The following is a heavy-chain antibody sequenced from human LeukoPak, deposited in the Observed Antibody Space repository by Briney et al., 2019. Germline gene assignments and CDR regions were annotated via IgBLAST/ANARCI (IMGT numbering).Heavy chain of an antibody. CDR3: ARGQEVLMVYASWDY. D-gene: IGHD2-8*01. J-gene: IGHJ4*02. Sequence: ASVKVSCKASGYTFTSYGISWVRQAPGQGLEWMGWISAYNGNTNYAQKLQGRVTMTTDTSTSTAYMELRSLRSDDTAVYYCARGQEVLMVYASWDYWGQGTLVTVSS. CDR1: GYTFTSYG. CDR2: ISAYNGNT. V-gene: IGHV1-18*01.